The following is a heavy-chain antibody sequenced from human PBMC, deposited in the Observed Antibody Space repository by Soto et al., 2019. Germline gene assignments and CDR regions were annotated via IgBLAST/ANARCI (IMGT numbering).Heavy chain of an antibody. CDR2: IGRSSETI. D-gene: IGHD4-4*01. CDR1: GFTFTDYS. CDR3: VRDQHYSFDY. J-gene: IGHJ4*02. V-gene: IGHV3-48*01. Sequence: EVQLVESGGDLVQPGGSLRLSCAASGFTFTDYSMNWVRQAPGKGLEWISYIGRSSETITYADSVKGRFTISRDSAKSSLYLQMNSLRAEDTAVYYCVRDQHYSFDYWGQGILVTVSP.